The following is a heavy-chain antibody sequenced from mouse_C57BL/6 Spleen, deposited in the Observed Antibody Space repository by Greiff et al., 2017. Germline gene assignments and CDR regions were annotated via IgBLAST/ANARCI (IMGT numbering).Heavy chain of an antibody. CDR1: GYTFTSYT. V-gene: IGHV1-4*01. Sequence: QVQLQQSGAELARPGASVKMSCKASGYTFTSYTMHWVKQRPGQGLEWIGYINPSNGYTKYNQKFKDKATLTADQSSSTAYMQLSSLTSEDSAVYYCARLQGALDYWGQGTTLTVSS. CDR3: ARLQGALDY. J-gene: IGHJ2*01. CDR2: INPSNGYT.